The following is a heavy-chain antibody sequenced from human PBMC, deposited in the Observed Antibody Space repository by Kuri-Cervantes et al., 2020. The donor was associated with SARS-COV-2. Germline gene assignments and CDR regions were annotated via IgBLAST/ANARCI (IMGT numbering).Heavy chain of an antibody. CDR1: GGTFSGYY. Sequence: SETLSLTCAVYGGTFSGYYWSWIRQPPGKGLEWIGYINHSGSTNYNPSLKSRVTISVDTSKNQFSLKLSSVTAADTAVYYCARVKSVVTPDIGYWGQGTLVTVSS. J-gene: IGHJ4*02. V-gene: IGHV4-34*01. CDR2: INHSGST. D-gene: IGHD4-23*01. CDR3: ARVKSVVTPDIGY.